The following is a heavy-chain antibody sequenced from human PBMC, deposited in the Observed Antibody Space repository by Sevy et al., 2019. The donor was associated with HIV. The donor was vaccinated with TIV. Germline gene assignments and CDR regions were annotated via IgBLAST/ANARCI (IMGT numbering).Heavy chain of an antibody. CDR3: AKGGGGHYDPDEIGYYFYYYNMDV. CDR1: GFSFDSYG. J-gene: IGHJ6*03. CDR2: ISGSGTRT. Sequence: GRSLRLSCAVSGFSFDSYGMTWVRQAPGKGLEWVSGISGSGTRTYYADSVKGRFIISRDNSKNTLYLQMNSLRSEDTGIYYCAKGGGGHYDPDEIGYYFYYYNMDVWGKGTTVTVSS. D-gene: IGHD3-22*01. V-gene: IGHV3-23*01.